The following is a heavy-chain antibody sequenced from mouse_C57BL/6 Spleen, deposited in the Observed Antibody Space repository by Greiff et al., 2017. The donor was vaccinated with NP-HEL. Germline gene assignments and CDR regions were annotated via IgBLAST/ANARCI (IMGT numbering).Heavy chain of an antibody. CDR1: GYTFTTYP. Sequence: QVQLKESGAELVKPGASVKMSCKASGYTFTTYPIEWMKQNHGKSLEWIGNFHPYNDDTKYNEKFKGKATLTVEKSSSTVYLELSRLTSDDSAVYYCARRIYYGYDVGAMDYWGQGTSVTVSS. CDR3: ARRIYYGYDVGAMDY. CDR2: FHPYNDDT. D-gene: IGHD2-2*01. V-gene: IGHV1-47*01. J-gene: IGHJ4*01.